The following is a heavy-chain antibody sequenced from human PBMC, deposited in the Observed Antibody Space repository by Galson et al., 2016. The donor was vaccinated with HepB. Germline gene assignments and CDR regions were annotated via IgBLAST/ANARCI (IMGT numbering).Heavy chain of an antibody. V-gene: IGHV1-46*01. CDR1: GYSFTNYY. Sequence: SVKVSCKASGYSFTNYYMHWVRQAPGQGLEWLGLINPGSGSTLYAQRFHGRVSMTRDTSTNSVYLEVSSLTSEDTAIYYCAREGVVAATGAWFDPWGQGTLVTVSS. CDR2: INPGSGST. J-gene: IGHJ5*02. CDR3: AREGVVAATGAWFDP. D-gene: IGHD2-15*01.